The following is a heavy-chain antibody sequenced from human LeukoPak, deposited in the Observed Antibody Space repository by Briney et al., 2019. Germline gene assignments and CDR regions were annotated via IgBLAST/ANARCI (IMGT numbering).Heavy chain of an antibody. D-gene: IGHD3-22*01. CDR1: GGTFSSYA. J-gene: IGHJ4*02. Sequence: GASVKVSCKASGGTFSSYAISWVRQAPGQGLEWMGWINPNSGGTNYAQKFQGRVTMTRDTSISTAYMELSRLRSDDTAVYYCARALYYDSSGYSRPFDYWGQGTLVTVSS. V-gene: IGHV1-2*02. CDR3: ARALYYDSSGYSRPFDY. CDR2: INPNSGGT.